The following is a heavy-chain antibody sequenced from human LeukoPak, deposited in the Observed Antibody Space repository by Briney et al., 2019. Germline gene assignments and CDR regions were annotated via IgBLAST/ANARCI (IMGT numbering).Heavy chain of an antibody. CDR1: GFTVSSNF. Sequence: PGGSLRLSCTVSGFTVSSNFMNWVRQAPGKGLEWVSYISSSSSTIYYADSVKGRFTISRDNAKNSLYLQMNSLRAEDTAVYYCARSYGSGREYDYWGEGTLVTVSS. J-gene: IGHJ4*02. D-gene: IGHD3-10*01. V-gene: IGHV3-48*01. CDR2: ISSSSSTI. CDR3: ARSYGSGREYDY.